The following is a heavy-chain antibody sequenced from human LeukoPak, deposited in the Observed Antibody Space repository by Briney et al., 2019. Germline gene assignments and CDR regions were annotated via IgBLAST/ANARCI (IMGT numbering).Heavy chain of an antibody. CDR3: TTDSVGI. Sequence: GGSASLLCAAYGFTVSIACTSCARQAPGRSKEWVISIKGITDDRTTDFAALVKGRFTISRDDSKNTLYLEMNSLKTEDTAVYYCTTDSVGIWGQGTMVTVSS. D-gene: IGHD2-15*01. J-gene: IGHJ3*02. CDR2: IKGITDDRTT. CDR1: GFTVSIAC. V-gene: IGHV3-15*01.